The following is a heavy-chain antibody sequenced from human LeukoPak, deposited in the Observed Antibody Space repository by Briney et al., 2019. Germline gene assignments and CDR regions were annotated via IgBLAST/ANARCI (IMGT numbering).Heavy chain of an antibody. Sequence: PSQTLSLTCTVSGGSISSGSYYWSWIRQPAGKGLEWIGRIYTSGSTNYNPSLKSRVTISVDTSKSQFSLKLSSVTAADTAVYYCARAVSYYDSSGYLHNWFDPWGQGTLVTVSS. J-gene: IGHJ5*02. D-gene: IGHD3-22*01. V-gene: IGHV4-61*02. CDR2: IYTSGST. CDR3: ARAVSYYDSSGYLHNWFDP. CDR1: GGSISSGSYY.